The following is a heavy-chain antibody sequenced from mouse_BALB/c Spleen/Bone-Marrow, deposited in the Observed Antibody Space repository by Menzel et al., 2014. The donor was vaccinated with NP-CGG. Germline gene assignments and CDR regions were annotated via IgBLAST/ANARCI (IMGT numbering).Heavy chain of an antibody. CDR2: INPSTDYT. J-gene: IGHJ3*01. D-gene: IGHD1-1*01. Sequence: VQRVESGAELAKPGASLKMSCKASGYTFXSYWMHWVKQRPGQGLEWIGYINPSTDYTEYNQKFKDKATLTADKSSSTAFMQLSSLTSEDSAVYYCARRAYGGSYGFAYWGQGTLVTVSA. CDR3: ARRAYGGSYGFAY. V-gene: IGHV1-7*01. CDR1: GYTFXSYW.